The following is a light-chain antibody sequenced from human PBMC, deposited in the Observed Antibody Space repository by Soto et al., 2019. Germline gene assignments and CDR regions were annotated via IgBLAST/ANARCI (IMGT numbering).Light chain of an antibody. J-gene: IGKJ1*01. CDR3: QHYNNWPWT. CDR1: QSVSNN. CDR2: SAS. V-gene: IGKV3-15*01. Sequence: EIVMTQSPATLSVSPGERYTLSCRASQSVSNNLAWYQHKPGQAPRLLIYSASTSASGIPARFSGSGSGTEFTLTIRSLQSEDFAVYYCQHYNNWPWTFGQGTKVEI.